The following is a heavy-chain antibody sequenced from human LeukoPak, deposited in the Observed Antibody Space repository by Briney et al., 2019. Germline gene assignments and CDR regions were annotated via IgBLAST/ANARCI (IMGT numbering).Heavy chain of an antibody. J-gene: IGHJ4*02. CDR2: IYSTGST. Sequence: PSETLSLTCTVSGGSISSYYWSWIRQPAGKGLEWIGRIYSTGSTNYNPSLKSRVTMSVDTSKNQFSLRLRSVTAADTAVYYCARQIASAGTAGFDFWGQGALVTVSS. V-gene: IGHV4-4*07. D-gene: IGHD6-13*01. CDR1: GGSISSYY. CDR3: ARQIASAGTAGFDF.